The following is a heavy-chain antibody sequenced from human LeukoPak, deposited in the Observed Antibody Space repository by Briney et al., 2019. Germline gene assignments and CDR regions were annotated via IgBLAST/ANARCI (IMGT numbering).Heavy chain of an antibody. J-gene: IGHJ6*02. CDR3: AREGSGGSRHLYYYYGMDV. D-gene: IGHD2-15*01. CDR2: INPSGGST. Sequence: ASVKVSCKASGYTFTSYYMHWVRQAPGQGLEWMGIINPSGGSTSYAQKFQGRVTMTRDTSTSTVYMELSSLRSEDTAVYYCAREGSGGSRHLYYYYGMDVWGQGTTVTVSS. V-gene: IGHV1-46*01. CDR1: GYTFTSYY.